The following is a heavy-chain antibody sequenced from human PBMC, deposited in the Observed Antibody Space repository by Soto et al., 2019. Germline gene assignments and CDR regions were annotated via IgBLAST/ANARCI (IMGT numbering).Heavy chain of an antibody. Sequence: GASVKVSCKASGFTFTSSAMQCVRQARGERLEWIGWIVVGSGNTNYAQKFQERVTITRDMSTSTAYMELSSLRSEDTAVYYCAADFYGSGPYRYYMDVWGKGTTVTVSS. CDR3: AADFYGSGPYRYYMDV. D-gene: IGHD3-10*01. J-gene: IGHJ6*03. CDR2: IVVGSGNT. V-gene: IGHV1-58*02. CDR1: GFTFTSSA.